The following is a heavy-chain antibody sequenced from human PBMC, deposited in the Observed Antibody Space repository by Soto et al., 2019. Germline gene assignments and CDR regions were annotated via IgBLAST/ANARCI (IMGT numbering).Heavy chain of an antibody. CDR2: IWYDGSNK. D-gene: IGHD3-10*01. V-gene: IGHV3-33*01. J-gene: IGHJ4*02. CDR1: GFTFRSYG. CDR3: ARADYYGSGNYGVNY. Sequence: QVQLVESGGGVVQPGRSLRLSCTASGFTFRSYGMHWVRQAPGKGLEWVALIWYDGSNKYYADSVKGRFTISRDNSKNTLYLQMNSLRAEGTAVYYCARADYYGSGNYGVNYWGQGTLVTVSS.